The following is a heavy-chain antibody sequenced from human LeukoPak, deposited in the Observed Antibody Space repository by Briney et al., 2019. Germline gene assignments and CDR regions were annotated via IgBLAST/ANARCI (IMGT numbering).Heavy chain of an antibody. J-gene: IGHJ4*02. CDR3: ARVSIGWYHFDY. CDR2: INPDGSTT. Sequence: GGSLRLSCAASGFTFRNYNMNWVRQSPGKGLVWVSRINPDGSTTSYADSVKGRFTVSRDNAKNTLYLQMNSLRAEDTAVYYCARVSIGWYHFDYWGQGTLVTVSS. D-gene: IGHD6-19*01. CDR1: GFTFRNYN. V-gene: IGHV3-74*01.